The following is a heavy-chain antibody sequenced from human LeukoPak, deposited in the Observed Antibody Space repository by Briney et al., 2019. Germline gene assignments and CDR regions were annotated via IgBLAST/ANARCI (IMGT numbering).Heavy chain of an antibody. D-gene: IGHD3-16*01. CDR2: IYNIGSS. CDR3: ARHDIRNDYLFYFGY. J-gene: IGHJ4*02. V-gene: IGHV4-59*08. CDR1: GGSISSYY. Sequence: PSETLSLTCTVSGGSISSYYWSWIRQPPGKGLEWIGYIYNIGSSNYNPSLKSRVTISVNTSKNQFSLKLSSVTAADTAVYYCARHDIRNDYLFYFGYWGQGTLVTVSS.